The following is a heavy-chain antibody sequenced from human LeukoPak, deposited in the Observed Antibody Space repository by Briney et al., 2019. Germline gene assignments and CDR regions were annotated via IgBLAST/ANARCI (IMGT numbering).Heavy chain of an antibody. CDR1: GGTFSSYA. J-gene: IGHJ6*03. CDR2: IIPILGIA. D-gene: IGHD2-2*02. Sequence: ASVKVSCKASGGTFSSYAISWVRQAPGQGLEWMGRIIPILGIANYAQKFQGRVTITADKSTSTAYMELSSLRSEDTAVYYCARGRCSSTSCYSHYYYYMDVWGKGTTVTVSS. CDR3: ARGRCSSTSCYSHYYYYMDV. V-gene: IGHV1-69*04.